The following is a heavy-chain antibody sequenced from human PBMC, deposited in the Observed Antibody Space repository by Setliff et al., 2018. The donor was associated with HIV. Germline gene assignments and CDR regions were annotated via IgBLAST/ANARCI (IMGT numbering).Heavy chain of an antibody. V-gene: IGHV1-69*13. D-gene: IGHD3-9*01. CDR1: GGTFSNYA. CDR2: IIPIFGTA. CDR3: AKGPPLVISLPDF. J-gene: IGHJ4*02. Sequence: RASVKVSCKASGGTFSNYAISWVRQAPGQGLEWMGGIIPIFGTAHYAQRFQGRVTITADESTNTAYVELSSLISEDTALYYCAKGPPLVISLPDFWGQGTLVTVSS.